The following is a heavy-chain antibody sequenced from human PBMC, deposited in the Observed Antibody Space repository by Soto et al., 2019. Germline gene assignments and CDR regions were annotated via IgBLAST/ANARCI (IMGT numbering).Heavy chain of an antibody. CDR2: IYYSGST. CDR3: ARRLYYDSSGFEGGGMDV. CDR1: GGSISSSSYY. D-gene: IGHD3-22*01. Sequence: SETLSLTCTVSGGSISSSSYYWGWIRQPPGKGLEWIGSIYYSGSTYYNPSLKSRVTISVDTSKNQFSLKQSSVTAADTAVYYCARRLYYDSSGFEGGGMDVWGQGTTVTVSS. V-gene: IGHV4-39*01. J-gene: IGHJ6*02.